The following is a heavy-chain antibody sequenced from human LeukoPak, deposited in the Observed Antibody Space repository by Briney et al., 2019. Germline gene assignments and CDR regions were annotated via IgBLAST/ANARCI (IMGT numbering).Heavy chain of an antibody. CDR3: ARWGADMVRGVMNFGFDY. J-gene: IGHJ4*02. V-gene: IGHV4-31*03. CDR2: IYYSGST. Sequence: SETLSLTCTVSGGSISSGGYYWSWIRQHPGKGLEWIGYIYYSGSTYYNPSLKSRVTISVDTSKNQFSLKLSSVTAADTAVYYCARWGADMVRGVMNFGFDYWGQGTLVTVSS. D-gene: IGHD3-10*01. CDR1: GGSISSGGYY.